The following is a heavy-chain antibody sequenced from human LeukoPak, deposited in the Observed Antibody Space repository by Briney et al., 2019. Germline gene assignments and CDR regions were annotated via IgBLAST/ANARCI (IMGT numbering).Heavy chain of an antibody. J-gene: IGHJ4*02. CDR1: GGSVSSGSYY. Sequence: PSETLSLTCTVSGGSVSSGSYYWSWTRQPPGKGLEWIGYIYYSGSTDYNPSLKSRVTISVDTSKNQFSLKLSSVTAADTAVYYCARDGDSSGYTDFFDYWGQGTLVTVSS. CDR3: ARDGDSSGYTDFFDY. D-gene: IGHD3-22*01. V-gene: IGHV4-61*01. CDR2: IYYSGST.